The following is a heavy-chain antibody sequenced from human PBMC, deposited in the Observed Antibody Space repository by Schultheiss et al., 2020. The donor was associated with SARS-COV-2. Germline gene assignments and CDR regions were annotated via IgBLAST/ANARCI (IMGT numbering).Heavy chain of an antibody. J-gene: IGHJ6*02. Sequence: ASVKVSCKASGYTFTSYAMHWVRQAPGQRLEWMGWINAGNGNTKYSQKFQGRVTITADESTSTAYMELSSLRSEDTAVYYCARDGYSYGMDVWGQGTTVTVSS. CDR2: INAGNGNT. CDR3: ARDGYSYGMDV. V-gene: IGHV1-3*01. D-gene: IGHD6-13*01. CDR1: GYTFTSYA.